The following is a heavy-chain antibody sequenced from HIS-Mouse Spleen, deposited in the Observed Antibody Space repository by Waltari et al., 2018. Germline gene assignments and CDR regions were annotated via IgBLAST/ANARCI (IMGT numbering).Heavy chain of an antibody. CDR3: ARPRVYSNYEGYYFDY. CDR1: GGSISSSSYY. D-gene: IGHD4-4*01. CDR2: IYYSGRT. J-gene: IGHJ4*02. V-gene: IGHV4-39*07. Sequence: QLQLQESGPGLVKPSETLSLTCTVSGGSISSSSYYWGWIRQPPGKGLEWIGSIYYSGRTHQNPSLKRLVTISVDTAKNQVSLKLSSVTAADTAVYYCARPRVYSNYEGYYFDYWGQGTLVTVSS.